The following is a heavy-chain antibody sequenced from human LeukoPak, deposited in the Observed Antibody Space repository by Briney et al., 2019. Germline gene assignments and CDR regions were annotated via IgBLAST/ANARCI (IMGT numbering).Heavy chain of an antibody. CDR2: VSKSDGTT. CDR3: ARGSYGMDA. Sequence: GGSLRLSCAASGFTFTTYAMSWVRQAPGKGLEWVSSVSKSDGTTYYADSVKGRLTISRDNSKNTLHLQMNGLRAEDTAVYYCARGSYGMDAWGQGTTVTVSS. V-gene: IGHV3-23*01. J-gene: IGHJ6*02. CDR1: GFTFTTYA.